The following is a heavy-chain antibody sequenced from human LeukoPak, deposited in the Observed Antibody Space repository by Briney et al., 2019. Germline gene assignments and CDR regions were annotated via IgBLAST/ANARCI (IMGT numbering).Heavy chain of an antibody. J-gene: IGHJ4*02. CDR2: IKQDGSEK. D-gene: IGHD3-10*01. CDR1: GFTFSSYW. V-gene: IGHV3-7*01. CDR3: ARESRLYYGSGSYWIDY. Sequence: GGSLRLSCAASGFTFSSYWMSWVRQAPGKGLEWVANIKQDGSEKYYVDSVKGRFTISRDNAKNSLYLQMNSRRAEDTAVYYCARESRLYYGSGSYWIDYWGQGTLVTVSA.